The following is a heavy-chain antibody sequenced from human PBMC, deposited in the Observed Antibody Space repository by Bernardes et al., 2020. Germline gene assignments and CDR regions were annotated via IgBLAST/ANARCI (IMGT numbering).Heavy chain of an antibody. Sequence: ASVKVSCKASGYTFSDYYIHWVRQAPGQGLEWVGWINPNSGGTTYAQKFQGRVTMTRDTSISTVYMELTRLRSDDTAKYYCARDGEYSTSGIEYWGQGPLVNVSS. CDR3: ARDGEYSTSGIEY. CDR1: GYTFSDYY. D-gene: IGHD6-6*01. V-gene: IGHV1-2*02. CDR2: INPNSGGT. J-gene: IGHJ4*02.